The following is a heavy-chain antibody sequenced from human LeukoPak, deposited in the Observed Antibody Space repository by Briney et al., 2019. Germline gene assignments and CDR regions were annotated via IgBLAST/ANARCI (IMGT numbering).Heavy chain of an antibody. CDR2: INPNGGDT. Sequence: GASVKVSCKASGYTFTGYYMHWVRQAPGQGLEWMGWINPNGGDTNYAQKFQGKVTMTRDTSISTAYMELSRLRSDDTAVYYCASNREYCGGDCYSYDAFDIWGQGTMVTVSS. J-gene: IGHJ3*02. V-gene: IGHV1-2*02. CDR3: ASNREYCGGDCYSYDAFDI. D-gene: IGHD2-21*01. CDR1: GYTFTGYY.